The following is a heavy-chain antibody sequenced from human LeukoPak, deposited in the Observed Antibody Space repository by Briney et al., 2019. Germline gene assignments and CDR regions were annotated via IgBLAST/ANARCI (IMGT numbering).Heavy chain of an antibody. CDR2: IYYSAST. J-gene: IGHJ3*02. V-gene: IGHV4-39*01. D-gene: IGHD5-18*01. CDR3: AGSAMGDAFDI. Sequence: SETLSLTCTVSGGSLSSRRYYWGWIRQPPVKGLEWIGSIYYSASTYYHRSLKSRVTISVDTSKNQFSLKLSSVTAADTAVYYCAGSAMGDAFDIWGQGTMVTVSS. CDR1: GGSLSSRRYY.